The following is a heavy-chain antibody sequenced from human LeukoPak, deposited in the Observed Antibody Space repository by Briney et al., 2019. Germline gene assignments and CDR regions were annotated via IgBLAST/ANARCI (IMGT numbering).Heavy chain of an antibody. D-gene: IGHD3-9*01. V-gene: IGHV4-59*12. J-gene: IGHJ4*02. CDR3: ARDLSFDWFPYYFDY. CDR1: GDSISPYY. CDR2: VYYSGST. Sequence: PSETLSLTCTVSGDSISPYYWSWIRQTPGKGLEWIGFVYYSGSTNYNPSLNSRVTISLDTSKNQFSLKVSSVTAADTAIYYCARDLSFDWFPYYFDYWGQGILVTVPS.